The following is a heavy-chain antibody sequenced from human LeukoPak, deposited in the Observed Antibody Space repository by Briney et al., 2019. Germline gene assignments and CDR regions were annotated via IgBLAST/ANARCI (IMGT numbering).Heavy chain of an antibody. CDR1: GYTFTNYG. CDR3: ARDDNLAKNTMIQGY. CDR2: RSAYNGNT. J-gene: IGHJ4*02. V-gene: IGHV1-18*01. Sequence: ASVKVSCKASGYTFTNYGITWVRQAPGQGLEWMGWRSAYNGNTKYAQTLQGRVTMTTDTSTSTVYMELSSLRSEDTAVYYCARDDNLAKNTMIQGYWGQGTLVTVSS. D-gene: IGHD3-22*01.